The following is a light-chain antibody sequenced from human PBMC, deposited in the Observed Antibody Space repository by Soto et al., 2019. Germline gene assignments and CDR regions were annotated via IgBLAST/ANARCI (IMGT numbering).Light chain of an antibody. Sequence: QSALTQPASVSGSPGQSITISCTGTGSDVGGYDYVSWYQHHPGKAPKVMIYEVTNRPSGVSNRFSGSKSGNTASLTISGLLAEDEADYYCSSFAGSNNFPYVFGTGTKLTVL. J-gene: IGLJ1*01. CDR3: SSFAGSNNFPYV. CDR1: GSDVGGYDY. CDR2: EVT. V-gene: IGLV2-14*01.